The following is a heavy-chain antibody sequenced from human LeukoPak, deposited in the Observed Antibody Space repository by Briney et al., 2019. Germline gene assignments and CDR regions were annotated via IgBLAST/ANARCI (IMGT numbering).Heavy chain of an antibody. CDR1: GGSISSYY. CDR3: ARGGAAGDAFDI. CDR2: FYSSGST. Sequence: SETLSLTCTVSGGSISSYYWSWIRQPAGKGLEWIGRFYSSGSTNYNPSLTSRVTISLDKSKNQFSLKLTSVTAADTAVYYCARGGAAGDAFDIRGQGTMVTVSS. V-gene: IGHV4-4*07. J-gene: IGHJ3*02. D-gene: IGHD1-14*01.